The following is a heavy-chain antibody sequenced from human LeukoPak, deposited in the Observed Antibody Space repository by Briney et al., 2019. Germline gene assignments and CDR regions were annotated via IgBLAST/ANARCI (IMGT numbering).Heavy chain of an antibody. CDR2: IIPILGIA. Sequence: ASVKVSCKASGGTFSSYAISWVRQAPGQGLEWMGRIIPILGIANYAQKFQSRVTITADKPTSTAYMELSSLRSEDTAVYYCARDAAHNYYGSGSYYEDWGQGTLVTVSS. J-gene: IGHJ4*02. CDR3: ARDAAHNYYGSGSYYED. D-gene: IGHD3-10*01. V-gene: IGHV1-69*04. CDR1: GGTFSSYA.